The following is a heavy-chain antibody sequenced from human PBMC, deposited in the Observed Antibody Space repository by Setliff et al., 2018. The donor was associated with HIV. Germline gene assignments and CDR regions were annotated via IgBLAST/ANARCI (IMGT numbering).Heavy chain of an antibody. CDR2: MSGDANSQ. D-gene: IGHD2-21*01. V-gene: IGHV3-30*01. Sequence: GESLKISCAASGFIFSTFPMHWVRQAPGKGLEWVAVMSGDANSQYYADSVRGRFTISRDNSKNTVYLQMNSLTTEDTAVYYCARDRNCGNGCYSSADHWGLGTLVT. CDR1: GFIFSTFP. J-gene: IGHJ4*02. CDR3: ARDRNCGNGCYSSADH.